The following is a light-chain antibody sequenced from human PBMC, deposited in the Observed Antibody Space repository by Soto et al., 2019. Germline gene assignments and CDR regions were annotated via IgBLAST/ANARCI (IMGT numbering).Light chain of an antibody. V-gene: IGKV1-5*01. CDR3: QQYGTSPRWT. J-gene: IGKJ1*01. CDR1: QSISNW. Sequence: DIQMTQSPSTLSASVGDRVTITCRASQSISNWLAWYQQKAGKVPKLLIYDASTLASGVPSRFSGSGSGTDFTLTISRLDPADFAVYYCQQYGTSPRWTFGQGTKVDIK. CDR2: DAS.